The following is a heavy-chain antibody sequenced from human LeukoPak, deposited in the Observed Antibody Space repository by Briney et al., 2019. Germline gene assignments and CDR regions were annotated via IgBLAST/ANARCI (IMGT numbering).Heavy chain of an antibody. V-gene: IGHV3-20*01. CDR1: GFTFSSYS. J-gene: IGHJ4*02. CDR2: INWNGGST. Sequence: GGSLRLSCAASGFTFSSYSMNWVRQAPGKGLEWVSGINWNGGSTDYANSVKGRFTISRDNAKNSLYLQMNSLRAEDTALYHCARGPDYGDFFFDYWGQGTRVTVSS. D-gene: IGHD4-17*01. CDR3: ARGPDYGDFFFDY.